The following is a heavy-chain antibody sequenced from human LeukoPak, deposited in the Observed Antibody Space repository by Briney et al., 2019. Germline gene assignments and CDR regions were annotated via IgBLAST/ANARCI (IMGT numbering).Heavy chain of an antibody. CDR3: ARWRHLQYYGMDV. CDR2: ISPSGDST. CDR1: GFTFNNYA. D-gene: IGHD5-24*01. Sequence: GGSLRLSCAASGFTFNNYAMNWVRQAPGKGLEWVSHISPSGDSTYYADSVKGRFTISRDNAKNTLYLQMNSLRAEDTAVYYCARWRHLQYYGMDVWGQGTTVTVSS. V-gene: IGHV3-23*01. J-gene: IGHJ6*02.